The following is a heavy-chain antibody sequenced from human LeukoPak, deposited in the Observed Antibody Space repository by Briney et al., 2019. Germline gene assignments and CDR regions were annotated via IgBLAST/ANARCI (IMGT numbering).Heavy chain of an antibody. CDR3: AKVAVSSWLVREGAFDI. CDR1: GGSISSYY. D-gene: IGHD3-10*01. V-gene: IGHV4-4*07. J-gene: IGHJ3*02. CDR2: IYTSGST. Sequence: SETLSLTCTVSGGSISSYYWSWIRQPAGKGLEWIGRIYTSGSTNYNPSLKSRVTISVDKSKNQFSLKLSSVTAADTAVYYCAKVAVSSWLVREGAFDIWGQGTMVTVPS.